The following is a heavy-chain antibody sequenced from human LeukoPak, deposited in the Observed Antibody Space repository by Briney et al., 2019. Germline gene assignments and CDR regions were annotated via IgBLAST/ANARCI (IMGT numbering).Heavy chain of an antibody. CDR3: ARDSGRYNYGPYHY. V-gene: IGHV3-33*01. Sequence: PGRSLRLSCAASGFTFSRYGMHWVRQAPGKGLEWVAFIWDDGSNKDYEDSVKGRFTISSDNSKNTLYLQMNSLIVEDTAIYYCARDSGRYNYGPYHYWGQGILVTVSS. CDR2: IWDDGSNK. CDR1: GFTFSRYG. J-gene: IGHJ4*02. D-gene: IGHD5-18*01.